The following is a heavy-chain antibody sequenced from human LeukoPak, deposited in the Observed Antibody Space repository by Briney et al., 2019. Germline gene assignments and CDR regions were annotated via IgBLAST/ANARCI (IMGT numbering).Heavy chain of an antibody. CDR1: GFTFSSYG. J-gene: IGHJ6*02. Sequence: PGGSLRLSCAASGFTFSSYGMHWVRQAPGKGLEWVAVIWYDGSNKYYADSVKGRFTISRDNAKNSLYLQMNSLRAEDTAVYSCTRDRQGPKLYEMHVWGQGTTVTVSS. CDR3: TRDRQGPKLYEMHV. V-gene: IGHV3-33*01. CDR2: IWYDGSNK. D-gene: IGHD3-10*01.